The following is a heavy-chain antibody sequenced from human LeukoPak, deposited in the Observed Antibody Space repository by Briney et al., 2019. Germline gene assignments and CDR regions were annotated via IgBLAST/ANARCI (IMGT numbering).Heavy chain of an antibody. Sequence: PSETLSLTCTVSGGSFSGYYWSWIRQPPGKGLEYIGYIYYSGSTNYNPSLKNRVTISVHTSKNQFSLKVNSVTAADTAVYYCARAACRYSSSCLQLDWYFDLWGRGTLVTVSS. J-gene: IGHJ2*01. CDR1: GGSFSGYY. V-gene: IGHV4-59*01. CDR2: IYYSGST. CDR3: ARAACRYSSSCLQLDWYFDL. D-gene: IGHD6-13*01.